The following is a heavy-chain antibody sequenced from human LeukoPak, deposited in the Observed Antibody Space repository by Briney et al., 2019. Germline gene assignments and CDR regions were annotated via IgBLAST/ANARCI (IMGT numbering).Heavy chain of an antibody. V-gene: IGHV3-21*01. CDR1: GFTFSTYR. CDR3: VRGCFRGFDYEY. J-gene: IGHJ4*02. D-gene: IGHD5-12*01. CDR2: ICPVSNYK. Sequence: GGSLRLSCAASGFTFSTYRMNWLRLAPGKGREWVASICPVSNYKYYVDSVKGRFTISRDNPKNSLYLQINSRGAEDTAVYYCVRGCFRGFDYEYWGQGTLVTVSS.